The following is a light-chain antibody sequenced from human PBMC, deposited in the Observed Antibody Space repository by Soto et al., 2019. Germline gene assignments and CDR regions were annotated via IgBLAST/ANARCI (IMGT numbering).Light chain of an antibody. Sequence: EIVLTQSPGTLSLSPGERATLSCRASQSVSSSYLAWYQQKPGQAPRLLIYGASSRATGIPDRFSGSGSGTDFTLTISRLEPEDFAVYYCKQYGSSPPITFGQGTRQEIK. V-gene: IGKV3-20*01. J-gene: IGKJ5*01. CDR3: KQYGSSPPIT. CDR1: QSVSSSY. CDR2: GAS.